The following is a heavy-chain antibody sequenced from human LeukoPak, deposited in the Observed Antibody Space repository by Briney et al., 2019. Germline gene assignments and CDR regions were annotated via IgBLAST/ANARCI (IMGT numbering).Heavy chain of an antibody. D-gene: IGHD1-1*01. CDR3: ARKTDHQTGGDY. J-gene: IGHJ4*02. V-gene: IGHV3-66*01. Sequence: GGSLRLSCAVSGFTVSSNYMSWVRQAPGEGLEWVSLIYSGGSTSYADSVKGRFTISRDNSKNTLYLQMNSLRAEDTAVYYCARKTDHQTGGDYWGQGTLVTVSS. CDR1: GFTVSSNY. CDR2: IYSGGST.